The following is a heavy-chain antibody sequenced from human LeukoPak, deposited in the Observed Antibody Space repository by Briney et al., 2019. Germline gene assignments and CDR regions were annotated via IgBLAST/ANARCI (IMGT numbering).Heavy chain of an antibody. CDR1: GFTFFYYG. V-gene: IGHV3-23*01. CDR2: LSGSGDNT. D-gene: IGHD6-19*01. Sequence: GGSLRLSCAASGFTFFYYGMTWVRQAPGKGLEWVSTLSGSGDNTYYADSVKGRFTISRDNSKNTLYLQMNSLRAEDTAVYYCAKGRSSGWEAFDYWGQGTLVTVSS. J-gene: IGHJ4*02. CDR3: AKGRSSGWEAFDY.